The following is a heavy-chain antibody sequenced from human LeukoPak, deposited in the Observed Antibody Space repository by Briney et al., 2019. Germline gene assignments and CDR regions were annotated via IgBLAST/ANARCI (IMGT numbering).Heavy chain of an antibody. CDR1: GYTFTSYG. CDR3: ARVGIDRYCSGGSCYLGIDP. D-gene: IGHD2-15*01. J-gene: IGHJ5*02. CDR2: ISAYNGNT. V-gene: IGHV1-18*01. Sequence: ASVKVSCKASGYTFTSYGISWVRQAPGQGLEWMGWISAYNGNTNYAQKLQGRVTMTTDTSTSTAYMELRSLRSDDTAVYYCARVGIDRYCSGGSCYLGIDPWGQGTLVTVSS.